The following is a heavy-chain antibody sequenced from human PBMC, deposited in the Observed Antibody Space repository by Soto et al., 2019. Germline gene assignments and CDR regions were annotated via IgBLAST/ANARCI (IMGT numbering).Heavy chain of an antibody. CDR3: ARDVVPAAMPPRGWFDP. V-gene: IGHV3-7*01. CDR1: GFTFSSYW. D-gene: IGHD2-2*01. CDR2: IKQDGSEK. J-gene: IGHJ5*02. Sequence: GGSLILSCAASGFTFSSYWMSWVRQAPGKGLEWVANIKQDGSEKYYVDSVKGRFTISRDNAKNSLYLQMNSLRAEDTAVYYCARDVVPAAMPPRGWFDPWGQGTLVTVSS.